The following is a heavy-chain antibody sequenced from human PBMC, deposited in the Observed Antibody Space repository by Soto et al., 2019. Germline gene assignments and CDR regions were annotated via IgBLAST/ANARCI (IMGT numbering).Heavy chain of an antibody. D-gene: IGHD3-22*01. V-gene: IGHV3-21*01. J-gene: IGHJ3*02. Sequence: EVQLVESGGGLVKPGGSLRLSCAASGFTFSSYSMNWVRQAPGKGLELVSSISSSSSYIYYADSVKGRFTISRDNAKNSLYLQMNSLRAEDTAVYYCASVPYYDSSGYYFSAFYIWGQGTMVTVSS. CDR2: ISSSSSYI. CDR3: ASVPYYDSSGYYFSAFYI. CDR1: GFTFSSYS.